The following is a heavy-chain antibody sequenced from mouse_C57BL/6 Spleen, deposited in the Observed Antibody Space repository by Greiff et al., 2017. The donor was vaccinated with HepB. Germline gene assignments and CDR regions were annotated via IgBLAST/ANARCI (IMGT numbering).Heavy chain of an antibody. D-gene: IGHD2-2*01. CDR1: GYSFTGYY. CDR2: INPSTGGT. V-gene: IGHV1-42*01. Sequence: EVQLQESGPELVKPGASVKISCKASGYSFTGYYMNWVKQSPEKSLEWIGEINPSTGGTTYNQKFKAKATLTVDKSSSTAYMQLKSLTSEDSAVYYCARWLRRNFDYWGQGTTLTVSS. J-gene: IGHJ2*01. CDR3: ARWLRRNFDY.